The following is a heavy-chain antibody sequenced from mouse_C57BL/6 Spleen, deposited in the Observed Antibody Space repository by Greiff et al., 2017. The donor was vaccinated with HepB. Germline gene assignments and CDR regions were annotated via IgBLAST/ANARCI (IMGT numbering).Heavy chain of an antibody. CDR2: IDPSDSYT. D-gene: IGHD1-1*02. J-gene: IGHJ3*01. Sequence: VQLQQPGAELVKPGASVKLSCKASGYTFTSYWMQWVKQRPGQGLEWIGEIDPSDSYTNYNQKFKGKATLTVDTSSSTAYMQLSSLTSEDSAVYYCARWGYGSWFAYWGQGTLVTVSA. V-gene: IGHV1-50*01. CDR3: ARWGYGSWFAY. CDR1: GYTFTSYW.